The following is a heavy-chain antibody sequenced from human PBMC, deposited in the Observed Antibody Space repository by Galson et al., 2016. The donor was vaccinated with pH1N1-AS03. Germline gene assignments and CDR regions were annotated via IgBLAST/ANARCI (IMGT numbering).Heavy chain of an antibody. V-gene: IGHV4-39*07. CDR2: VYYSWST. Sequence: ETLSLTCTVSGASVRTTTYYWGWIRQPPGKGLEWIGSVYYSWSTYYNPSLKSRVTISVDTSNSQFSLKLSSVTPADTAVYHCARHPPVAPFYFDYWGQGNLVTVSS. CDR3: ARHPPVAPFYFDY. CDR1: GASVRTTTYY. J-gene: IGHJ4*02.